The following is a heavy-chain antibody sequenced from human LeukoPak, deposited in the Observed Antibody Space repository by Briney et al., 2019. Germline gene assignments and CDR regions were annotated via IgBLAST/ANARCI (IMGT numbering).Heavy chain of an antibody. V-gene: IGHV4-39*07. CDR1: GGLISISTYY. J-gene: IGHJ6*03. CDR2: IYYSGTT. CDR3: ARGPQLVGYYYIDV. Sequence: PSETLSLTCTVSGGLISISTYYWGWIRQPPGKGLEWIGSIYYSGTTHYNPSLKSRVTIAVDTSKNQFSLQLNSVTSEDTAVYYCARGPQLVGYYYIDVWDKGTTVTVSS.